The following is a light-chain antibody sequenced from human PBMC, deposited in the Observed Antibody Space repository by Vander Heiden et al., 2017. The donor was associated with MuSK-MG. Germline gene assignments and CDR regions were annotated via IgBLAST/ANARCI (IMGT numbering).Light chain of an antibody. J-gene: IGKJ4*01. CDR2: AAS. Sequence: DIQMTQSPSSLSASVGDRVTITCRASQDISRWLAWYQQKPGRAPKFLIYAASSLQSGVPFRFSGSGSGTDFTLTISGLQPEDSATYYCQQYHNYPLTFARGSQVEIK. V-gene: IGKV1D-16*01. CDR1: QDISRW. CDR3: QQYHNYPLT.